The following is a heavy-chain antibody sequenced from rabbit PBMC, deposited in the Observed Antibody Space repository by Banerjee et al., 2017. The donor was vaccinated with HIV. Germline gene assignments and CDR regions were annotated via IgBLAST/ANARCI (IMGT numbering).Heavy chain of an antibody. CDR3: ARESYPGYAADGGAFAP. Sequence: QEQLEESGGDLVKPEGSLPLTCTASGFSFSSSYWICWVRQAPGKGMVWIGCIYTGDVNTYYASWGKGRFTISKASSTTVTRQMTSLTAADTATYFCARESYPGYAADGGAFAPWGPAPPVTFS. CDR2: IYTGDVNT. D-gene: IGHD7-1*01. CDR1: GFSFSSSYW. V-gene: IGHV1S45*01. J-gene: IGHJ2*01.